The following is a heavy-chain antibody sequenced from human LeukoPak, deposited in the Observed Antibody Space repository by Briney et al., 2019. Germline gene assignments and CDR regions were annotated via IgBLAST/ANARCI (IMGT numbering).Heavy chain of an antibody. D-gene: IGHD7-27*01. V-gene: IGHV5-51*01. CDR3: ARQNWGVNYYDYYGMDV. Sequence: PGAPPQISCECSGSIFTSYWIGWVRQLPGKGQEWMGIIYPGDSDTRYSPPFQGQVTISADKSISTAYLQWSSLKASDTAMYYCARQNWGVNYYDYYGMDVWGQGTTVTVSS. CDR2: IYPGDSDT. J-gene: IGHJ6*02. CDR1: GSIFTSYW.